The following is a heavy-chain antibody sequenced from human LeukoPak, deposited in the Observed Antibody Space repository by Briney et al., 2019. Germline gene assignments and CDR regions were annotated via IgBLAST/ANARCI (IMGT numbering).Heavy chain of an antibody. Sequence: GGSLRLSCAASGFTFSSHGINWVRQAPGKGLEWVSYIGSSSGTIYYADSVKGRFTISRDNAKNSLYLQMNSLRAEDTGVYYCARHAVMRQQLASFDSWGQGTLVTVSS. J-gene: IGHJ4*02. CDR2: IGSSSGTI. V-gene: IGHV3-48*01. CDR1: GFTFSSHG. D-gene: IGHD6-13*01. CDR3: ARHAVMRQQLASFDS.